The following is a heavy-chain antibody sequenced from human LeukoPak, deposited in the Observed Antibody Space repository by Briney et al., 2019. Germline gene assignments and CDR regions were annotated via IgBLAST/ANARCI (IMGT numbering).Heavy chain of an antibody. D-gene: IGHD3-22*01. CDR3: ARDYYDSSGYYGPDY. CDR1: GYSISSGYY. CDR2: IYHSGST. Sequence: SETLSLTCTVSGYSISSGYYWGWIRQPPGKGLEWIGSIYHSGSTYYNPSLKSRVTISVDTSKNQFSLKLSSVTAADTAVYYCARDYYDSSGYYGPDYWGQGTLVTVSS. J-gene: IGHJ4*02. V-gene: IGHV4-38-2*02.